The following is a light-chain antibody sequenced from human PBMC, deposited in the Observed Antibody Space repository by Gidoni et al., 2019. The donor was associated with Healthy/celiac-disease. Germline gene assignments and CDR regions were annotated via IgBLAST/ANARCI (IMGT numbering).Light chain of an antibody. V-gene: IGKV3-11*01. CDR2: DAS. CDR1: QSVSSY. Sequence: DIVLTQSPATLSLSPGERATLSCRASQSVSSYLAWYQQKPGQAPRLLIYDASNRATGIPARFSGSGSGTDFTLPISCREPADFEVYYCKKRRNWPALTCGGGTKVEIK. CDR3: KKRRNWPALT. J-gene: IGKJ4*01.